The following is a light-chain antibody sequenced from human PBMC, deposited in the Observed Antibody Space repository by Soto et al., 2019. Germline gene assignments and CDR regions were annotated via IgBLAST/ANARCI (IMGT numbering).Light chain of an antibody. CDR1: QSVSTY. J-gene: IGKJ4*01. CDR2: DAS. V-gene: IGKV3-11*01. Sequence: ETVLTQSPATLSLSPGERATLSCRASQSVSTYLAWYQQKPGQAPRLLIYDASNRATGIPARFSGSGSGTDFPLTISSLEPEDFEVYYCQQRRNWPLTCGGGTKVEIK. CDR3: QQRRNWPLT.